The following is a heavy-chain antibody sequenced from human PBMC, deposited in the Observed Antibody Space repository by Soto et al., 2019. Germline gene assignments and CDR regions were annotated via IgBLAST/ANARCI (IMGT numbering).Heavy chain of an antibody. Sequence: PSETLSLTCAVYGGSFSGYYWSWIRQPPGKGLEWIGEINHSGSTNYNPSLKSRVTISVDTSKNQFSLKLSSVTAADTAVYYCACSPLFLCFRKKFSPWGQGSLVPVSS. V-gene: IGHV4-34*01. CDR1: GGSFSGYY. CDR3: ACSPLFLCFRKKFSP. CDR2: INHSGST. J-gene: IGHJ5*02. D-gene: IGHD2-21*01.